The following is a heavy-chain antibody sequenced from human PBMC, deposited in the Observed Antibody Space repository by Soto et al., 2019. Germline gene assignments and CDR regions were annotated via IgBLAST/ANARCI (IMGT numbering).Heavy chain of an antibody. V-gene: IGHV3-21*01. J-gene: IGHJ4*02. D-gene: IGHD3-22*01. CDR2: ISSSSSYI. Sequence: PGGSLRLSCAASGFTFSSYSMNWVRQAPGKGLEWVSSISSSSSYIYYADSVKGRFTISRDNAKNSLYLQMNSLRAEDTAVYYCARDVFSEDYYDSSGYYYYWGQGTLVTVSS. CDR1: GFTFSSYS. CDR3: ARDVFSEDYYDSSGYYYY.